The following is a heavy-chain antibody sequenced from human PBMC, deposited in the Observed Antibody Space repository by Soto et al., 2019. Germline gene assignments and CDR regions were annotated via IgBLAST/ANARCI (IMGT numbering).Heavy chain of an antibody. J-gene: IGHJ4*02. D-gene: IGHD6-13*01. CDR3: AAGEASSRNLAPYYLDF. CDR2: IHYSGTT. Sequence: SETLSLTCTVSGGSMRNYFWTWIRQPPGKGLEWIGYIHYSGTTSFFPSYNPSLRSRVTISEDTSKNQFSLKLLSVTTADTAVYFCAAGEASSRNLAPYYLDFWGQGTLVTVPS. CDR1: GGSMRNYF. V-gene: IGHV4-59*01.